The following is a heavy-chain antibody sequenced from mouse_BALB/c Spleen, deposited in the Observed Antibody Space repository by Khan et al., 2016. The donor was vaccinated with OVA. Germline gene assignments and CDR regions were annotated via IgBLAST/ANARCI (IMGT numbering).Heavy chain of an antibody. D-gene: IGHD3-1*01. V-gene: IGHV1-4*01. CDR3: ARKSTRASY. J-gene: IGHJ2*01. Sequence: QVQLKESGAELVKPGASVKMSCKASGYTFTSYTMHWVKQRPGQGLEWIGYINPSSGYTKYNQKFKDKATLTADKSSSTAYMQLSSLTSEDSAVYYCARKSTRASYWGQGTTRKGSS. CDR2: INPSSGYT. CDR1: GYTFTSYT.